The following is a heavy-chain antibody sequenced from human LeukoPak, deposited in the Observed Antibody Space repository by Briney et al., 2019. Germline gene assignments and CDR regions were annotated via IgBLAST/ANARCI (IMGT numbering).Heavy chain of an antibody. CDR3: TKALFGGMTV. D-gene: IGHD3-10*01. V-gene: IGHV3-23*01. J-gene: IGHJ6*02. Sequence: HPGGSLRLSCVASGVTLSNYAMSWARQAPGKGLEWVSGISSSGSGGNTYYADSVKGRFTISRDNSKNTVSMQLDSLRVDDTAIYYCTKALFGGMTVWGQGTTVTVSS. CDR2: ISSSGSGGNT. CDR1: GVTLSNYA.